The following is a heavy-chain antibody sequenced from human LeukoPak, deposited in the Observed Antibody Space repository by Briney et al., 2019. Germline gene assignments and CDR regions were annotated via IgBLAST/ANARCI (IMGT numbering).Heavy chain of an antibody. J-gene: IGHJ5*02. D-gene: IGHD2-21*02. CDR3: ARDVPHIVAVTSHWFDP. Sequence: GGSLRLPCAASGFTFSSYAMHWVRQAPGKGLEWVAVISYDGSNKYYADSVKGRFTISRDNSKNTLYLQMNSLRAEDTAVYYCARDVPHIVAVTSHWFDPWGQGTLVTVSS. CDR2: ISYDGSNK. V-gene: IGHV3-30-3*01. CDR1: GFTFSSYA.